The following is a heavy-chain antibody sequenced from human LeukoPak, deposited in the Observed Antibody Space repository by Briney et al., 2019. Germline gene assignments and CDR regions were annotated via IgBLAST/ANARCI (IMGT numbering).Heavy chain of an antibody. D-gene: IGHD3-22*01. CDR1: GFTFSSYA. CDR2: ISSSAGST. V-gene: IGHV3-23*01. CDR3: AKANPSSGYKYFDY. J-gene: IGHJ4*02. Sequence: GGSLRLSCAASGFTFSSYAMRWVRQAPGKGLEWVSSISSSAGSTYYAESVKGRFTISRDNSKNTLYLQMNSLRAEDTAVYYCAKANPSSGYKYFDYWGQGTLVTVSS.